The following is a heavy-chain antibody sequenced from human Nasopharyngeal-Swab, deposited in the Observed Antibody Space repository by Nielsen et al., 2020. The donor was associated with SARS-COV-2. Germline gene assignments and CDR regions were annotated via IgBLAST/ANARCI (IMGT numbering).Heavy chain of an antibody. CDR2: ISSSSSYI. CDR3: ARDLFRNNWNGDGTGNFDY. V-gene: IGHV3-21*01. J-gene: IGHJ4*02. D-gene: IGHD1-20*01. Sequence: GCEAPGRGPWWGLFISSSSSYIYYADSVKGRFTISRDTAKNSLCLQMNSMRAGDTAVYYCARDLFRNNWNGDGTGNFDYWGQGTLVTVSS.